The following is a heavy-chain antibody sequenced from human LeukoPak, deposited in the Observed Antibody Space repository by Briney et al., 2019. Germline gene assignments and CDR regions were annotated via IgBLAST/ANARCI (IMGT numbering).Heavy chain of an antibody. Sequence: SETLSLTCTVSGGSISSSSYYWGWIRQPPGKGLEWIGEINHSGSTNYNPSLKSRVTISVDTSKNQFSLKLSSVTAADTAVYYCARAASLSKIFDYWGQGTLVTVSS. CDR3: ARAASLSKIFDY. CDR2: INHSGST. J-gene: IGHJ4*02. CDR1: GGSISSSSYY. V-gene: IGHV4-39*07.